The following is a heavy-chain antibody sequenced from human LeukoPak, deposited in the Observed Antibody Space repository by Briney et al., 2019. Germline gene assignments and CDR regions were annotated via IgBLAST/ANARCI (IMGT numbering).Heavy chain of an antibody. CDR3: ARGEPRIARPGAPPFDL. D-gene: IGHD6-13*01. J-gene: IGHJ2*01. V-gene: IGHV4-59*01. CDR2: VYYSGST. CDR1: GSSISSYY. Sequence: PSETLSLTCTVSGSSISSYYWQWIRQPPGNRLEWIGYVYYSGSTDYNPSLKSRVTISVDTSKNQFSLKLTSVTAADTAVYYCARGEPRIARPGAPPFDLWGRGTLVTVSS.